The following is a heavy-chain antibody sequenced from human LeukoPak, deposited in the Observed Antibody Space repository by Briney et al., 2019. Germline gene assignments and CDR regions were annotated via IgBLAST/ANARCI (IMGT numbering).Heavy chain of an antibody. D-gene: IGHD3-22*01. CDR2: ISSSSSYI. V-gene: IGHV3-21*04. J-gene: IGHJ6*03. CDR1: GFTFSSYS. CDR3: AKAYLGYYDSSGYPYYMDV. Sequence: GGSLRLSCADSGFTFSSYSMNWVRQAPGKGLEWVSSISSSSSYIYYADSVKGRFTISRDNAKNSLYLQMNSLRAEDTALYYCAKAYLGYYDSSGYPYYMDVWGKGTTVTVSS.